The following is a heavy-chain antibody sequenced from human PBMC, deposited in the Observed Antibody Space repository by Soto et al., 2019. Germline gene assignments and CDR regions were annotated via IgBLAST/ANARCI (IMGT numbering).Heavy chain of an antibody. CDR3: ASLYDSVLDV. J-gene: IGHJ6*02. D-gene: IGHD3-22*01. CDR1: GFTVSSNY. Sequence: EVQLVESGGGLVQPGGSLRLSCAASGFTVSSNYMSWVRQAPGKGLEWVSVIYSGGSTYYADSVKGRFTISRHNSKNTLYLQMNSLRAEDTAVYYWASLYDSVLDVWGQGTTVTVSS. V-gene: IGHV3-53*04. CDR2: IYSGGST.